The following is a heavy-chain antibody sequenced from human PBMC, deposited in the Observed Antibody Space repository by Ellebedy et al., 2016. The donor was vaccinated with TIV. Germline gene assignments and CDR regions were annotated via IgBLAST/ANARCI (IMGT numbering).Heavy chain of an antibody. D-gene: IGHD6-13*01. CDR1: GFTFSNYW. CDR3: ARAVGGSSSL. J-gene: IGHJ4*02. V-gene: IGHV3-7*03. Sequence: GESLKISCAASGFTFSNYWMKWVRQAPGKGLEWVANINQDGSEKYYVDSVKGRCSISRDNAKNSLYLQMNSLRAEDTAVYYWARAVGGSSSLWGQGTLVTVSS. CDR2: INQDGSEK.